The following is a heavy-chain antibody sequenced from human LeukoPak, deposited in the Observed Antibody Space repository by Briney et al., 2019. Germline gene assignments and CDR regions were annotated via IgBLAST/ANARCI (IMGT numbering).Heavy chain of an antibody. D-gene: IGHD3-9*01. Sequence: PSKTLSLTCTVSGGSISSYYWSWIRQPPGKGLEWIGYIYYSGSTNYNPSLKSRVTISVDTSKNQFSLKLSSVTAADTAVYYCARGRLRYFDWLPHHDAFDIWGQGTMVTVSS. J-gene: IGHJ3*02. CDR2: IYYSGST. CDR3: ARGRLRYFDWLPHHDAFDI. CDR1: GGSISSYY. V-gene: IGHV4-59*08.